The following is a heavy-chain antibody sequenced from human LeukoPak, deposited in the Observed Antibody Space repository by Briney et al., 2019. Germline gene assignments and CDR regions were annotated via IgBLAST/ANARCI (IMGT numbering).Heavy chain of an antibody. CDR1: GFTFSSYE. Sequence: LAGGSLRLSCAASGFTFSSYEMNWVRQAPGKGLEWVSYISSSGSTIYYADSVKGRFTISRDNAKNSLYLQMNSLRAEDTAVYYCAKVLVRGDFVPFDYWGQGTLVTVSS. V-gene: IGHV3-48*03. D-gene: IGHD3-10*01. CDR3: AKVLVRGDFVPFDY. CDR2: ISSSGSTI. J-gene: IGHJ4*02.